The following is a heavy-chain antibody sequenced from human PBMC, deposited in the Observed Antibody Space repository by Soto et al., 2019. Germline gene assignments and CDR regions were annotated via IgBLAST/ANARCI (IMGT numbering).Heavy chain of an antibody. Sequence: ASVKVSCTASGYTFTSYAMHWVRQAPGQRLEWMGWINAGNGNTKYSQKFQGRVTITRDTSTDTAYMELSSLRSEDTAVYYCATGGLLWFGNIKTWGQGTLVTVSS. V-gene: IGHV1-3*01. J-gene: IGHJ4*02. CDR2: INAGNGNT. CDR3: ATGGLLWFGNIKT. CDR1: GYTFTSYA. D-gene: IGHD3-10*01.